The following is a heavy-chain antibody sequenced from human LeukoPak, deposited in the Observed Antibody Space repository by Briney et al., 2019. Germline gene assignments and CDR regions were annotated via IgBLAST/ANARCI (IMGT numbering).Heavy chain of an antibody. J-gene: IGHJ4*02. D-gene: IGHD6-13*01. Sequence: GGSLRLSCAASGFTFSDYHMTWIRQAPGKGLEWVSDISGRGRSIYHADSVKGRFTISRENAKNSLYLQLNSLRVEDTAVYYCARGSSPPDYWGQGTLVTVSS. CDR2: ISGRGRSI. CDR3: ARGSSPPDY. CDR1: GFTFSDYH. V-gene: IGHV3-11*01.